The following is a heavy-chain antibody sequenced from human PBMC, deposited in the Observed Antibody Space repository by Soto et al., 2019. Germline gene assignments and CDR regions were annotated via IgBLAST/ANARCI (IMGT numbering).Heavy chain of an antibody. D-gene: IGHD2-2*01. Sequence: GGSLRLSCTTSGFNFEDYGMSWFRQAPGKGLEWVGFIRSKVYGGAPEYATSVKGRFTISRDDSKSIAYLQMDSLKTEDTAVYYCARDPGYCISTSCSPGDYYYGMDVWGQGTTVTVSS. J-gene: IGHJ6*02. CDR2: IRSKVYGGAP. CDR3: ARDPGYCISTSCSPGDYYYGMDV. CDR1: GFNFEDYG. V-gene: IGHV3-49*03.